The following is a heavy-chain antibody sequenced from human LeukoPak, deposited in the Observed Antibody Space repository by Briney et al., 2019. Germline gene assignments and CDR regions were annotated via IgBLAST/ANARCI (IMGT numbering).Heavy chain of an antibody. D-gene: IGHD4-17*01. CDR1: GFTFSSYA. V-gene: IGHV3-23*01. J-gene: IGHJ5*02. CDR2: ISGSGGST. CDR3: AKDPGPRLRDNWFDP. Sequence: GGSLRLSCAASGFTFSSYAMSWVRQAPGKGLEWVSAISGSGGSTYYADAVKGRFTIFRDNSKNTLYLQMNSLRAEDTAVYYCAKDPGPRLRDNWFDPWGQGTLVTVSS.